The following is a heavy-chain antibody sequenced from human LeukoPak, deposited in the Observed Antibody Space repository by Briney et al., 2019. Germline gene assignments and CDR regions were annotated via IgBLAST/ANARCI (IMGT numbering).Heavy chain of an antibody. CDR1: GGSISSSSYY. CDR2: IYYSGST. V-gene: IGHV4-39*07. Sequence: SETLSLTCTVSGGSISSSSYYWGWIRQPPGKGLEWIGSIYYSGSTYYNPSLKSRVTISVDTSKNQFSLKLSSVTAADTAVYYCAGVPSGWSLGRAFDIWGQGTMVTVSS. J-gene: IGHJ3*02. CDR3: AGVPSGWSLGRAFDI. D-gene: IGHD6-19*01.